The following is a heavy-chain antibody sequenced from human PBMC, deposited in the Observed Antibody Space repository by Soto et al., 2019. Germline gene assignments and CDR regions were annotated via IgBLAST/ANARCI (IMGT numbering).Heavy chain of an antibody. Sequence: EVQLVESGGGLVQPGRSLRLSCAASGFTFPDYEFNWVRQAPGRGLEWISYIGTSGTNIYYAGSVGGRFTVSRDNAKNSLYLQMNSLRAEDTAIYYCAREELNCGGDCFAFWGQGALVTVSS. CDR3: AREELNCGGDCFAF. CDR2: IGTSGTNI. J-gene: IGHJ4*02. D-gene: IGHD2-21*01. V-gene: IGHV3-48*03. CDR1: GFTFPDYE.